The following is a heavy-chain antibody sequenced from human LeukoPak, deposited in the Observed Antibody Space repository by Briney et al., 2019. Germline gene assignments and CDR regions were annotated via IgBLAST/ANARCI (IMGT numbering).Heavy chain of an antibody. CDR1: GDSISSGDYY. Sequence: PSETLSLTCTVSGDSISSGDYYWGWIRQPPGKGLEWIGYIYYSGSTNYNPSLKSRVTISVDTSKNQFSLKLSSVTAADTAVYYCARDKSVGATRAFDIWGQGTMVTVSS. J-gene: IGHJ3*02. V-gene: IGHV4-61*08. D-gene: IGHD1-26*01. CDR2: IYYSGST. CDR3: ARDKSVGATRAFDI.